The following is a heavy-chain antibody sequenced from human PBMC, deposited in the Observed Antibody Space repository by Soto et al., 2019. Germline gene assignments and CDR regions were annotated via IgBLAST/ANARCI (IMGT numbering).Heavy chain of an antibody. V-gene: IGHV4-59*08. CDR3: ARHGSKKRNSYGRTFDY. D-gene: IGHD5-18*01. Sequence: SETLSLTCTVSGGSISSYYGSWIRQPPGKGLEWIGYIYYSGSTNYNPSLKSRVTISVDTSKNQFSLKLSSVTAADTAMYYCARHGSKKRNSYGRTFDYWGQGTLVTVSS. J-gene: IGHJ4*02. CDR2: IYYSGST. CDR1: GGSISSYY.